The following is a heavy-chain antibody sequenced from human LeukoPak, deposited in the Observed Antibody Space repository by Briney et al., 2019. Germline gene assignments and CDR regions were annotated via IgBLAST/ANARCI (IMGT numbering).Heavy chain of an antibody. CDR3: ARVPVAVGYCSGGSCRDAFDI. D-gene: IGHD2-15*01. CDR1: GFTFSSYW. J-gene: IGHJ3*02. V-gene: IGHV3-74*01. CDR2: INSDGSST. Sequence: GGSLRLSCAASGFTFSSYWMHWVRQAPGKGLVWVSRINSDGSSTSYADSVKGRFTISRDNAKNTLYLQMNSLRAEDTAVYYCARVPVAVGYCSGGSCRDAFDIWGQGTMVTVSS.